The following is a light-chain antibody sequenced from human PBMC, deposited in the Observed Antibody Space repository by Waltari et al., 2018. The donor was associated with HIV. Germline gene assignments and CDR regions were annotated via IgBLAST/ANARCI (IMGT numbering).Light chain of an antibody. Sequence: IQMTQTPSTLSASVGHRVTITCRASQSISSWLAWYQQKPGKAPNLLIYKASSLESGVPSRFSGSGSGTEFTLTISSLQPDDFATYYCQQYNSFPHTFGQGTKLEIK. J-gene: IGKJ2*01. CDR1: QSISSW. V-gene: IGKV1-5*03. CDR3: QQYNSFPHT. CDR2: KAS.